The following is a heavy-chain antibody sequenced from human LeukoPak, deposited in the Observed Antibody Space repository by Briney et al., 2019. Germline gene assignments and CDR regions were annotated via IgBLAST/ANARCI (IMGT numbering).Heavy chain of an antibody. D-gene: IGHD3-22*01. Sequence: SETLSLTCAVYGGSFSGYYWSWIRQPPGKGLEWIGEVNHSGSTNYNPSLKSRVTISVDTSKNQFSLKLSSVTAADTAVYYCARSGYYDSSGYYRMTYYFDYWGQGTLVTVSS. CDR3: ARSGYYDSSGYYRMTYYFDY. V-gene: IGHV4-34*01. J-gene: IGHJ4*02. CDR1: GGSFSGYY. CDR2: VNHSGST.